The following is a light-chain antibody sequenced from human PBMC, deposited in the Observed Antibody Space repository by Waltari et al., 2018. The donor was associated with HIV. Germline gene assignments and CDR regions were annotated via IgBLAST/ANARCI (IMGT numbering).Light chain of an antibody. Sequence: QSALTQPPSASGSPGQSVTISCTGTSSDVGAYNYVSWYQQHPGKAPTLMISGGSERPAGVPDRFSGSKSGNTASLTVSGLQVEDEAEYYCTSYAGNNLVFGGGTKMTVL. CDR3: TSYAGNNLV. J-gene: IGLJ2*01. CDR1: SSDVGAYNY. V-gene: IGLV2-8*01. CDR2: GGS.